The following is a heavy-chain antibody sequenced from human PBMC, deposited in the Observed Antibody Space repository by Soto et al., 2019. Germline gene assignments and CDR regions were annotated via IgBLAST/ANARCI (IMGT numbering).Heavy chain of an antibody. Sequence: PGGSLRLSCAASRFSFRSYDMSGVRQGPGKGLEWVSAISGSGGKTYYGDSVKGRFTISRDNSKDTLYLQMNSLRVEDTAVYFCENDMRAKGVVPHFDHWGQGTLVTVSS. V-gene: IGHV3-23*01. CDR1: RFSFRSYD. D-gene: IGHD3-3*01. CDR3: ENDMRAKGVVPHFDH. CDR2: ISGSGGKT. J-gene: IGHJ4*02.